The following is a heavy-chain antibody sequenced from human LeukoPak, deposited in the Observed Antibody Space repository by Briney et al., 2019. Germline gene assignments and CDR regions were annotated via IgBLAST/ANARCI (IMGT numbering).Heavy chain of an antibody. V-gene: IGHV4-38-2*02. CDR2: IYHSGST. CDR1: GYSISSGYY. Sequence: SETLSLTCTVSGYSISSGYYWGWIRQPPGKGLEWIGSIYHSGSTYYNPSLKSRVTISVDRSKNQFSLKLSSVTAADTAVYYCASAVAADRGYFDYWGQGTLVTVSS. CDR3: ASAVAADRGYFDY. J-gene: IGHJ4*02. D-gene: IGHD6-19*01.